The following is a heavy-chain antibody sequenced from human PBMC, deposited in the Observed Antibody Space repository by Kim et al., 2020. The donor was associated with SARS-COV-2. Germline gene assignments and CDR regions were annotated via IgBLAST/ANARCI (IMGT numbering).Heavy chain of an antibody. J-gene: IGHJ4*02. D-gene: IGHD3-10*01. CDR1: GFTFSSYG. CDR3: ARAGPILRRVGYFDY. V-gene: IGHV3-33*01. Sequence: GGSLRLSCAASGFTFSSYGMHWVRQAPGKGLEWVAVIWYDGSNKYYADSVKGRFTISRDNSKNTLYLQMNSLRAEDTAVYYCARAGPILRRVGYFDYWGQGTLVTVSS. CDR2: IWYDGSNK.